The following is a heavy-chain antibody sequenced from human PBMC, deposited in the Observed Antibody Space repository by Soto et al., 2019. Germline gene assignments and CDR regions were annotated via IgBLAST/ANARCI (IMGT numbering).Heavy chain of an antibody. Sequence: QVHLVESGGGVVQPGRSLRLSCAASGFSFSTYGMHWVRQAPGKGLEWVAFISNDGSNKYYADSVKGRFTISRDNSKNTLYLQMNSLIAEDTAVYYWAKGFGNYWAFDDWGQGTLVTVSS. J-gene: IGHJ4*02. CDR1: GFSFSTYG. D-gene: IGHD1-26*01. CDR3: AKGFGNYWAFDD. V-gene: IGHV3-30*18. CDR2: ISNDGSNK.